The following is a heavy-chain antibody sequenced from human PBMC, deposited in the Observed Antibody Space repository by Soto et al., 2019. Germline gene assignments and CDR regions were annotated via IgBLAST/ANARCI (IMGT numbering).Heavy chain of an antibody. V-gene: IGHV4-4*07. D-gene: IGHD7-27*01. Sequence: QVQLQESGPGLVEPSETLSLTCTVSGGSMNGFYWNWIRQPAGGGLEWIGRVYSIGRADYIPSLKSRITMSVDTSKNQSYLNLRFVTAADTAVYFCAKDKSGAADIWGHGTMVTVS. J-gene: IGHJ3*02. CDR1: GGSMNGFY. CDR3: AKDKSGAADI. CDR2: VYSIGRA.